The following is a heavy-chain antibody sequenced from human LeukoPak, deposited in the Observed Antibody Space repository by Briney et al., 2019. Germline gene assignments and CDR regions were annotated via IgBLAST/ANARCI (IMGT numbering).Heavy chain of an antibody. CDR1: GGTFSSYA. CDR3: ARALYQLPNIRYFDY. J-gene: IGHJ4*02. D-gene: IGHD2-2*01. V-gene: IGHV1-69*13. Sequence: SVKVSCKASGGTFSSYAISWVRQAPGQGLEWMGGIIPIFGTANYAQKFQGRVTITADESTSTAYMELSSLRSEGMAVYYCARALYQLPNIRYFDYWGQGTLVTVSS. CDR2: IIPIFGTA.